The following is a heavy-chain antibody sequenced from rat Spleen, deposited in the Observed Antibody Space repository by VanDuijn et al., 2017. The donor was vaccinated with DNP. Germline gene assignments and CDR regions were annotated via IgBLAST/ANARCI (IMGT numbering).Heavy chain of an antibody. CDR3: ATSESAGFVS. Sequence: EVQLVESDGGLVQPGRSLKLSCAASGFTFSDYYMAWVRQAPTKGLEWVATISYDGSSTYDRDSVKGRFTISRDNAKSTLYLQMDSLRSEDTATYYCATSESAGFVSWGQGVMVTVSS. D-gene: IGHD3-7*01. CDR2: ISYDGSST. V-gene: IGHV5-29*01. J-gene: IGHJ2*01. CDR1: GFTFSDYY.